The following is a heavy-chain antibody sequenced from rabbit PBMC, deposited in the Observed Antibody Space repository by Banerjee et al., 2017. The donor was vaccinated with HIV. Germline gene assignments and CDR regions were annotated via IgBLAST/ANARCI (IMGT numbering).Heavy chain of an antibody. Sequence: QSLEESGGDLVKPGASLTLTCKASGFTLSSYYMNWVRQAPGKGLEWIGYIDPVFGITYYANWVSGRFSISRENAQNTVFLQMTSLTAADTATYFCARDGAGGSYFALWGPGTLVTVS. D-gene: IGHD8-1*01. CDR1: GFTLSSYY. V-gene: IGHV1S7*01. CDR2: IDPVFGIT. J-gene: IGHJ4*01. CDR3: ARDGAGGSYFAL.